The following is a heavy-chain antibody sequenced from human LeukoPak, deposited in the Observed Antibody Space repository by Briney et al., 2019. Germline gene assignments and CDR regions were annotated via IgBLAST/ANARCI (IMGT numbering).Heavy chain of an antibody. J-gene: IGHJ4*02. Sequence: GGSLRLSCAASGFTLSSHWMYWVRQAPGKGLEWVANIKQDGSETYYADSVKGRFTISRDNAKNSLYLQMNSLRAEDTAVYYCTRVIVEVPGVSDYCDYWGQGTLVTVSS. D-gene: IGHD2-2*01. CDR3: TRVIVEVPGVSDYCDY. CDR2: IKQDGSET. V-gene: IGHV3-7*05. CDR1: GFTLSSHW.